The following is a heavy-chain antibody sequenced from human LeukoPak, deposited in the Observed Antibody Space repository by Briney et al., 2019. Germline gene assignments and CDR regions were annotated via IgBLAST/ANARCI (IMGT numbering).Heavy chain of an antibody. CDR3: AKANKWESDY. CDR1: GFTFSTYW. D-gene: IGHD1-26*01. V-gene: IGHV3-74*01. Sequence: GALRLSCAASGFTFSTYWMHWVRQAPGKGLVWVSRINGDGSRTDYADSVKGRFTISRDSSKNTLYLQMNSLRVEDTAVYYCAKANKWESDYWGQGTLVTVSS. J-gene: IGHJ4*02. CDR2: INGDGSRT.